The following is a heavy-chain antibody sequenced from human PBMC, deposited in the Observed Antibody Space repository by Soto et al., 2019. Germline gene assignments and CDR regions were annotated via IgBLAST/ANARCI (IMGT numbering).Heavy chain of an antibody. Sequence: GGSLRLSCAASGFTFSSYAMHWVRQAPGKGLEWGAVISYDGSNKYYADSVKGRFTISRDNSKNTLYLQMNSLRAGDTAVYYCARGGLDATNWGLAWAFDIWGQGTMVTVSS. CDR1: GFTFSSYA. CDR3: ARGGLDATNWGLAWAFDI. J-gene: IGHJ3*02. D-gene: IGHD7-27*01. CDR2: ISYDGSNK. V-gene: IGHV3-30*04.